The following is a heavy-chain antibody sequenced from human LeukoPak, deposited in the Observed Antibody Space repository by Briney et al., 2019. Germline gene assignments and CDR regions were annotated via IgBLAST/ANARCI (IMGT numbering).Heavy chain of an antibody. CDR2: IRSKAYGGTT. D-gene: IGHD6-25*01. Sequence: GGSLRLSCAASGFTITSYAMSWVRQAPGKGLEWVGFIRSKAYGGTTEYAASVKGRFTISRDDSKSIAYLQMNSLKTEDTAVYYCTRDEQRTVLYYYYGMDVWGQGTTVTVSS. V-gene: IGHV3-49*04. CDR1: GFTITSYA. CDR3: TRDEQRTVLYYYYGMDV. J-gene: IGHJ6*02.